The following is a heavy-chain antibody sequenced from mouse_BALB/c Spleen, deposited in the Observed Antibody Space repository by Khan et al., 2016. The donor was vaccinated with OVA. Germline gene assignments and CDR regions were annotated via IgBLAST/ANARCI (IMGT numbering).Heavy chain of an antibody. CDR3: DRGFDGYSYLYAMDY. D-gene: IGHD2-3*01. CDR1: GFSLTSYG. CDR2: IWSDGST. Sequence: QVQLKESGPGLVAPSQSLSITCTVSGFSLTSYGVHWVRQPPGKGLEWLVVIWSDGSTNYNSVLKSRLSISKDNSKSQVFLKMNSLQTDDTAIYYCDRGFDGYSYLYAMDYWGQGTSGTVSS. V-gene: IGHV2-6*02. J-gene: IGHJ4*01.